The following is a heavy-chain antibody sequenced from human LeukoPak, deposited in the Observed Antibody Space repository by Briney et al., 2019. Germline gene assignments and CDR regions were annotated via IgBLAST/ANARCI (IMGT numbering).Heavy chain of an antibody. J-gene: IGHJ5*02. CDR2: TYYRSKWYN. Sequence: SQTLSLTCAISGDSVSSNSAAWNWIRQSPSRGLEWLGRTYYRSKWYNDYAVSLKSRITINPDPSKNQFSLQLNSVTPEDTAVYYCVRSSSWYLWFDPWGQGTLVTVSS. V-gene: IGHV6-1*01. CDR3: VRSSSWYLWFDP. CDR1: GDSVSSNSAA. D-gene: IGHD6-13*01.